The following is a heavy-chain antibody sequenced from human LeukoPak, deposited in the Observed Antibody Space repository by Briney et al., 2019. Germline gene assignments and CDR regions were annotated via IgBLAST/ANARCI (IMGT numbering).Heavy chain of an antibody. V-gene: IGHV1-2*02. Sequence: ASVKVSCKASGYTFTGYYMHWVRQAPGQGLEWMGWINPNSGGTNYAQKFQGRVTMTRDTSISTAYMELSRLRSDDTAVYYCARVEDYYYDSSGLIWGQGQWSPSLQ. CDR2: INPNSGGT. D-gene: IGHD3-22*01. CDR1: GYTFTGYY. CDR3: ARVEDYYYDSSGLI. J-gene: IGHJ3*02.